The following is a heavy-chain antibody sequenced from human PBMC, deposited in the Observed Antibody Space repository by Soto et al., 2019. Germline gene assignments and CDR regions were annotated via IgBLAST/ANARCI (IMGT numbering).Heavy chain of an antibody. J-gene: IGHJ4*02. CDR3: ARDSTLAY. CDR1: GYTFTSNY. V-gene: IGHV1-46*01. CDR2: INPSGGGT. Sequence: QVQLVQSGAEVKKPGASVKVSCKASGYTFTSNYMHWVRRAPGQGLEWMGIINPSGGGTSYAQKFQPRVTMTADTSTSTVYMELSRLRSEDTAVYYCARDSTLAYWGQGTLVTVSS.